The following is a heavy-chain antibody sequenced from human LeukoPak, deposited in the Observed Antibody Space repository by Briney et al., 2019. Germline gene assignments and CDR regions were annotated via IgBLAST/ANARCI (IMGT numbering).Heavy chain of an antibody. Sequence: SQTLSLTCTVSGGSISSGGYYWRWIRQHPGEGLEWIGYIYYSGSTYYNPSLKSRVTISVDTSKNQFSLKLSSVTAADTAVYYCARDRLYGHDYWGQGTLVTVSS. CDR2: IYYSGST. CDR3: ARDRLYGHDY. J-gene: IGHJ4*02. CDR1: GGSISSGGYY. V-gene: IGHV4-31*03. D-gene: IGHD3-16*02.